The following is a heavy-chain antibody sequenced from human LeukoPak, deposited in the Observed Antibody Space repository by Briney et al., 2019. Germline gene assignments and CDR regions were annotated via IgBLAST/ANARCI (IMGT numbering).Heavy chain of an antibody. CDR3: ARDKSPPSSMAARLSMNWFDP. CDR1: GFTFSSSN. J-gene: IGHJ5*02. Sequence: GGSLRLSCAASGFTFSSSNMNWVRQAPGKGLEWVSSISSSSTYIYYADSVKGRFTISRDNAKNSLYLQMNSLRAEDTATYYCARDKSPPSSMAARLSMNWFDPWGQGTLVTVSS. D-gene: IGHD6-6*01. V-gene: IGHV3-21*01. CDR2: ISSSSTYI.